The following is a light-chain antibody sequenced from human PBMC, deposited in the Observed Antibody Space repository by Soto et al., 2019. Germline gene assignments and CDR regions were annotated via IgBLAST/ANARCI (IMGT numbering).Light chain of an antibody. CDR2: GAS. V-gene: IGKV3-20*01. CDR1: QSVSSSY. J-gene: IGKJ3*01. CDR3: QQYGRSPLT. Sequence: EIVLTQSPGTLSLSPGERATLSCRASQSVSSSYLAWYQQKPGQAPRLLIYGASSRATGIPDRFRGSGSGTDFTLTISRLEPEDSAVYYCQQYGRSPLTFGPGTKLDIK.